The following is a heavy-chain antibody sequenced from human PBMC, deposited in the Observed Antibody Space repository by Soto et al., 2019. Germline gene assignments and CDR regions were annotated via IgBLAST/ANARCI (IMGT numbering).Heavy chain of an antibody. CDR3: AKVFFFFNYTNTPGFYPFPQPTLLPSPLGRHS. J-gene: IGHJ5*01. CDR2: ISGSGDNT. Sequence: WVSTISGSGDNTYYADSVKGRFTISRDNTKTTLYLQMNSLRTEDTAVYYCAKVFFFFNYTNTPGFYPFPQPTLLPSPLGRHS. V-gene: IGHV3-23*01. D-gene: IGHD1-26*01.